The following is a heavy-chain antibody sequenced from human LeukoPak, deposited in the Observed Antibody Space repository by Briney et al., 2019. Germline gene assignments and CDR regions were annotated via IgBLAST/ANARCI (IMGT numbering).Heavy chain of an antibody. Sequence: GGSLRLSCAASGFTFSSYAMHWVRQAPGKGLEWVAFIRYDGSNKYYADSVKGRFTISRDNSKNTLYLQMNSLRAEDTAVYYCAKDTQDYFDYWGQGTLVTVSS. CDR3: AKDTQDYFDY. CDR2: IRYDGSNK. J-gene: IGHJ4*02. CDR1: GFTFSSYA. V-gene: IGHV3-30*02.